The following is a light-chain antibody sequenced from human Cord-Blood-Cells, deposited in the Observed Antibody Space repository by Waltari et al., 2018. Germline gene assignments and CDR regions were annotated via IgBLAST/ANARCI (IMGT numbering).Light chain of an antibody. CDR2: AAS. CDR3: QQYYSTPLYT. Sequence: DIQMTQSPSSLSASVGDRVTITCPASQGMSNSLAWYQQKPGKAPKLLLYAASRLESGVPSRFSGSGSGTDYTLTISSLQPEDFATYYCQQYYSTPLYTFGQGTKLEIK. J-gene: IGKJ2*01. CDR1: QGMSNS. V-gene: IGKV1-NL1*01.